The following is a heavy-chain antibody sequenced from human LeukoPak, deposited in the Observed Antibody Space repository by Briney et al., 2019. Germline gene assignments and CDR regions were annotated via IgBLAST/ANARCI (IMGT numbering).Heavy chain of an antibody. D-gene: IGHD2-8*01. V-gene: IGHV4-59*01. J-gene: IGHJ6*02. CDR2: IYYSGSI. Sequence: SETLSLTCSVSCGYLSSYYWIWIRQPPGKGLEWIGYIYYSGSIKYNSSLTSRVTISVDTSKNQISLKLRSVTAADTAVYYCAREGRGVSVGMDVWGQGTTVTVSS. CDR1: CGYLSSYY. CDR3: AREGRGVSVGMDV.